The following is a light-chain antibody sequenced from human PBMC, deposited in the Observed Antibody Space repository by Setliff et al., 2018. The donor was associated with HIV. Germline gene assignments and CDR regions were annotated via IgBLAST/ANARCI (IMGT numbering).Light chain of an antibody. Sequence: QSALTQPASVSGSPGQSITISCTGTSSDVGSYNYVSWYQQHPGKAPKLMISEVSNRPSGVSNRFSGSKSDNTASLTTSGLQAEDEADYYCSSYAITNTLPFGTGTKGTVL. CDR2: EVS. V-gene: IGLV2-14*01. CDR3: SSYAITNTLP. CDR1: SSDVGSYNY. J-gene: IGLJ1*01.